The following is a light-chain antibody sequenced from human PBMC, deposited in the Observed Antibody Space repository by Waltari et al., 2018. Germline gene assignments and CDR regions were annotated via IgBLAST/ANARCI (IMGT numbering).Light chain of an antibody. Sequence: QSALTQPAPASGSPRQSITIPCTGTSSDLGSNNLVTWYQQHPGQAPKLIIYEATKRPTGVSNRSSGSMSGNTASLTVSGLQAEDEGDYYCCSYTNTHVVFGGGTKLTVL. CDR1: SSDLGSNNL. J-gene: IGLJ2*01. CDR2: EAT. CDR3: CSYTNTHVV. V-gene: IGLV2-14*02.